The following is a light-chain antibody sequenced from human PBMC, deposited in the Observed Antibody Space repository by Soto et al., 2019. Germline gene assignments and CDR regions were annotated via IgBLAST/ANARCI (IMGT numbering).Light chain of an antibody. CDR2: GAS. CDR1: QSVRSN. V-gene: IGKV3-15*01. Sequence: EIVMTQSPATLSVSPGERATLSCRASQSVRSNLAWYQQIPGQAPRLLIYGASTRATGIPARFSGSGSGTDFTLTISSLQSEDFAVYYCQQYNNWPPRGTFGQGTKVEIK. CDR3: QQYNNWPPRGT. J-gene: IGKJ1*01.